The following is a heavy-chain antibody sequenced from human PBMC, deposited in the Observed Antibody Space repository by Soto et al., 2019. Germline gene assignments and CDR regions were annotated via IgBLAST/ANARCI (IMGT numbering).Heavy chain of an antibody. D-gene: IGHD2-8*02. CDR1: GASITSSSY. CDR3: ARGMTPPGAPAWYYFDS. CDR2: FSLSGTT. V-gene: IGHV4-4*07. Sequence: PSETLSLTCTVSGASITSSSYWSWIRQPAGKGLEWIGRFSLSGTTNYNPSLRSRVTVSADVSKNQFSLRLTSVTAADTALYYCARGMTPPGAPAWYYFDSWGQGTLVTVSS. J-gene: IGHJ4*02.